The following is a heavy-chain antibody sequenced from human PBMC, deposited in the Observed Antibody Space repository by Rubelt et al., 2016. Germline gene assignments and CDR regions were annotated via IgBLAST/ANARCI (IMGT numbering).Heavy chain of an antibody. CDR2: INHSGST. Sequence: QVQLQQWGAGLLKPSETLSLTCAVYGGSFSGYYWSWIRQPPGKGLEWIGEINHSGSTNYNPSLKCRVTISVDTSKNQFSLKLSSVTAADTAVYYCARESGCSSTSCYLNDAFDIWGQGTMVTVSS. V-gene: IGHV4-34*01. CDR1: GGSFSGYY. D-gene: IGHD2-2*01. J-gene: IGHJ3*02. CDR3: ARESGCSSTSCYLNDAFDI.